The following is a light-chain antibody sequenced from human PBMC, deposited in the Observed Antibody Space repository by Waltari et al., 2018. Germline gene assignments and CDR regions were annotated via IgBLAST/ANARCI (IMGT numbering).Light chain of an antibody. Sequence: AIRITQSPSSLSASTGDRVTITCRASQGISSYLAWYQQKPGKAPKLLIDGASTLQSGVPSRFSGSGSGTDFTLTISCLQSEDFATYYCQQYHNYPFFGGGTRVEIK. CDR3: QQYHNYPF. J-gene: IGKJ4*01. V-gene: IGKV1-8*01. CDR2: GAS. CDR1: QGISSY.